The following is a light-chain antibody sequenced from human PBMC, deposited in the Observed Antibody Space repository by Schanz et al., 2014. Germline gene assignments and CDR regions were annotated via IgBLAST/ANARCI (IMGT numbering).Light chain of an antibody. V-gene: IGLV2-8*01. CDR2: EVN. Sequence: QSALTQPPSASGSPGQSVTISCTGTSSDVGGYNYVSWYQQHPGKAPKLMIYEVNKRPSGVSNRFSGSKSGNTASLTISGLQAEDEADYYCQSYDSSLSEWVFGGGTKLTVL. CDR1: SSDVGGYNY. J-gene: IGLJ3*02. CDR3: QSYDSSLSEWV.